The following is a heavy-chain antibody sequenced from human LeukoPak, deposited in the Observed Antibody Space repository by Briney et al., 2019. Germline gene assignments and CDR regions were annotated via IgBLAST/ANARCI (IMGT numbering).Heavy chain of an antibody. Sequence: GGSLRLSCAASGFTFSSYGMHWVRQAPGKGLEWVAFIRYDGSNKYYADSVKGRFTISRDNSKNTLYLQMNSLRAEDTAVYYCAKDGYYYGSWYYYYMDVWGKGTTVTISS. D-gene: IGHD3-10*01. CDR3: AKDGYYYGSWYYYYMDV. V-gene: IGHV3-30*02. J-gene: IGHJ6*03. CDR1: GFTFSSYG. CDR2: IRYDGSNK.